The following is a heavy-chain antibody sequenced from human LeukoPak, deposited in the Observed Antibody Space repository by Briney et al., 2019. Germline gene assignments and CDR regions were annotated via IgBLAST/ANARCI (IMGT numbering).Heavy chain of an antibody. D-gene: IGHD3-22*01. Sequence: WGSLRLSCAASGFTFSSHGMNWVRQAPGKGLEWVSGISPSGGITYYTDSVKGRFTISRDNSKNTLYLQMNSLRAEDTAVYYCAKAPKAYYYDSSGPVYFQHWGQGTLVTVSS. J-gene: IGHJ1*01. V-gene: IGHV3-23*01. CDR1: GFTFSSHG. CDR2: ISPSGGIT. CDR3: AKAPKAYYYDSSGPVYFQH.